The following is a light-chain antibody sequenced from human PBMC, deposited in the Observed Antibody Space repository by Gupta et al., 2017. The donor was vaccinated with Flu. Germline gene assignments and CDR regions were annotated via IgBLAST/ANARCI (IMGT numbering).Light chain of an antibody. CDR2: DTS. CDR3: QQFHDLPPT. Sequence: PSSLSASVGDRVTITCQASQDINYYLNWYQQKPGKAPTLLIYDTSKLETGVPPRFSGSGSGTDFTLTISSLQPEDIAAYYCQQFHDLPPTFGQGTRLEI. CDR1: QDINYY. J-gene: IGKJ5*01. V-gene: IGKV1-33*01.